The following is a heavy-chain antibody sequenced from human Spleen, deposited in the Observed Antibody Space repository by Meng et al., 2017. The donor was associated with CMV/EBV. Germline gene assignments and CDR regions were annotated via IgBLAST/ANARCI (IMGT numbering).Heavy chain of an antibody. D-gene: IGHD2-2*01. J-gene: IGHJ6*02. CDR1: GFTFSSYD. V-gene: IGHV3-13*01. CDR2: IGTAGDT. CDR3: AKGFIVVPAVHPLTGMDV. Sequence: GESLKISCAASGFTFSSYDMHWVRQATGKGLEWVSAIGTAGDTYYPGSVKGRFTISRDNSKNSLYLQMNSLRTEDTALYYCAKGFIVVPAVHPLTGMDVWGQGTTVTVSS.